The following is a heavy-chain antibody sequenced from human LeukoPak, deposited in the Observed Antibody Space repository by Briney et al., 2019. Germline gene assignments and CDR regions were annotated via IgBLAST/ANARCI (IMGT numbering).Heavy chain of an antibody. CDR1: GFTFTSYA. CDR2: ISYDGSNK. V-gene: IGHV3-30*04. CDR3: AKEEYSSSIDY. D-gene: IGHD6-6*01. Sequence: GGSLRLSCAASGFTFTSYAMHWVRQAPGKGLEWVAVISYDGSNKYYADSVKGRFTISRDNSKNTLYLQMNSLRAEDTAVYYCAKEEYSSSIDYWGQGTLVTVSS. J-gene: IGHJ4*02.